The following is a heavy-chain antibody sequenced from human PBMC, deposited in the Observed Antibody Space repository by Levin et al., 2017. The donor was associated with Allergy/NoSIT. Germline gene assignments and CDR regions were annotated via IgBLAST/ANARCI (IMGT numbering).Heavy chain of an antibody. Sequence: SETLSLTCTVSGGSISGYYWSWIRQPPGKGLEWIGFIYYSGSTSYNSSLRSRLTISVDTSNNQFSLDLSSVTAADTAMYYCARYLPRPGNSRAALGFDYWGQGILVTVSS. D-gene: IGHD3-16*02. CDR2: IYYSGST. J-gene: IGHJ4*02. V-gene: IGHV4-59*08. CDR3: ARYLPRPGNSRAALGFDY. CDR1: GGSISGYY.